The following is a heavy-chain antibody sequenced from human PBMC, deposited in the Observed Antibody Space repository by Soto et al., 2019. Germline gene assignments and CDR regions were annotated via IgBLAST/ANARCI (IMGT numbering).Heavy chain of an antibody. Sequence: PGESLKISCEGSGFSSSKYTVGWVRQIPGKGLGWMRIIHPGDSDTRYSPSFQGQVTISADKSISTAYLQWSSLKASDTAMYYCTLSFGDYYYDNNGMDVWGQGTTVTVSS. CDR3: TLSFGDYYYDNNGMDV. CDR2: IHPGDSDT. J-gene: IGHJ6*02. CDR1: GFSSSKYT. D-gene: IGHD4-17*01. V-gene: IGHV5-51*01.